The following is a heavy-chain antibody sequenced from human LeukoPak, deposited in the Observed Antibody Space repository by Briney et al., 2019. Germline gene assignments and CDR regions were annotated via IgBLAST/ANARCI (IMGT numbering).Heavy chain of an antibody. CDR3: ARVGDHYHWYFDL. D-gene: IGHD3-10*01. J-gene: IGHJ2*01. CDR1: GFTVGSKY. Sequence: GGSLRLSCAASGFTVGSKYMNWVRQAPGKGLEWVSILYSGSDTYYSDSVKGRFTISRDDSKNTLSLQMNSLRAEDTAVYYCARVGDHYHWYFDLWGRGTLVTVSS. CDR2: LYSGSDT. V-gene: IGHV3-53*01.